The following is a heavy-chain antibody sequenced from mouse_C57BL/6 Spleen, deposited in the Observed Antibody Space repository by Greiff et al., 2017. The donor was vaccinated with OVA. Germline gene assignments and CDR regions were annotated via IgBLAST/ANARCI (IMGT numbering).Heavy chain of an antibody. D-gene: IGHD1-1*01. CDR3: AKQGGITTVDFDY. CDR2: INPNYGTT. J-gene: IGHJ2*01. V-gene: IGHV1-39*01. CDR1: GYSFTDYN. Sequence: VQLKQSGPELVKPGASVKISCKASGYSFTDYNMNWVKQSNGKSLEWIGVINPNYGTTSYNQKFKGKATLTVDQSSSTAYMQLNSLTSEDSAVYYCAKQGGITTVDFDYWGQGTTLTVSS.